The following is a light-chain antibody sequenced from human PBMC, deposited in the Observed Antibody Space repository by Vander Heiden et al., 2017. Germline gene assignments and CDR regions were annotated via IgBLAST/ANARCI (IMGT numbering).Light chain of an antibody. CDR1: SSNIGTHYD. V-gene: IGLV1-40*01. Sequence: QSVLTQPPSVSGAPGQRVTISCTGSSSNIGTHYDVHWYQQLPGTAPKLLIYGDNNRPSGVPDRFSVSKSGTSASLTITGLQAEDEADYYCQCYDTTLSAWVFGGGTKLTVL. CDR3: QCYDTTLSAWV. J-gene: IGLJ3*02. CDR2: GDN.